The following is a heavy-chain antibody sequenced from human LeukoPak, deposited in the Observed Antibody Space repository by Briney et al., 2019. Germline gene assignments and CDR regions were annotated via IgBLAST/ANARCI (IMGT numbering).Heavy chain of an antibody. D-gene: IGHD2-2*01. V-gene: IGHV1-18*01. CDR2: ISAYNGDT. CDR1: GYPFTSYY. Sequence: ASVKVSCKASGYPFTSYYINWVRQAPGQGLEWMGWISAYNGDTNYAQNLQGRVTMTTDTSTDTAYMELRSLRSDDTAVYYCARDRSCCQDFDYWGQGTLVTVSS. J-gene: IGHJ4*02. CDR3: ARDRSCCQDFDY.